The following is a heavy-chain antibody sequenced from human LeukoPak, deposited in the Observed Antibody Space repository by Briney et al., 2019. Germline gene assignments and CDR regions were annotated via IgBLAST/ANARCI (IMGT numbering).Heavy chain of an antibody. CDR1: GFTFSSYA. CDR3: ARMYYDFWSGRALVYYYYYGMDV. V-gene: IGHV3-30-3*01. Sequence: PGRSLRLSCAASGFTFSSYAMHWVRQAPGKGLEWVAVISYDGSNKYYADSVKGRFTISRDNSKNTLYLQMNSLRAEDTAVYYCARMYYDFWSGRALVYYYYYGMDVWGQGTTVTVSS. CDR2: ISYDGSNK. D-gene: IGHD3-3*01. J-gene: IGHJ6*02.